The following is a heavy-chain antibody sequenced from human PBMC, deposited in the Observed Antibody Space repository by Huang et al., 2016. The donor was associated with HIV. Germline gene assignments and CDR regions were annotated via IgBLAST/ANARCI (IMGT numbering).Heavy chain of an antibody. CDR2: MYSGGNT. J-gene: IGHJ4*02. D-gene: IGHD6-13*01. CDR1: GFTVSSNY. V-gene: IGHV3-53*01. CDR3: ARDDPYEIGSSSWYGAFDH. Sequence: EVQLVESGGGLIKPGGSLSLSCAASGFTVSSNYMNWVRQAPGKGLEWVSLMYSGGNTYYADSGKGRFTISRDNFKNTLYLQMNSLRVDDTAVYFCARDDPYEIGSSSWYGAFDHWGQGTLVTVSS.